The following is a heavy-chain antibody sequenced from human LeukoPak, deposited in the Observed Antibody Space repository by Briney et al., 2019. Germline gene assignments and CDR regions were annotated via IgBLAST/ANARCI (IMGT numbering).Heavy chain of an antibody. J-gene: IGHJ4*02. D-gene: IGHD6-13*01. V-gene: IGHV1-46*01. Sequence: ASVKVSCKASGYTFTSYYMHWVRQAPGQGLEWMGIINPSGGSTSYAQKFQGRVTMTRDMSTSTVYMELSSLRSEDTAVYYCARAAAAGTPPPARFDYWGQGTLVAVSS. CDR1: GYTFTSYY. CDR3: ARAAAAGTPPPARFDY. CDR2: INPSGGST.